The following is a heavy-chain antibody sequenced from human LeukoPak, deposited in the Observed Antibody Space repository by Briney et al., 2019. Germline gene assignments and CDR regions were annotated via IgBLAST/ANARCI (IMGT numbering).Heavy chain of an antibody. CDR1: GGSFSGYY. CDR3: ARGGYCSSTSCYMGAFDY. J-gene: IGHJ4*02. CDR2: INHSGST. Sequence: SETLSLTCAVYGGSFSGYYWSWIRQPPGKGLEWIGEINHSGSTNYNPSLKSRVTISVDTSKNQFSLKLSSVTAVDTAVYYCARGGYCSSTSCYMGAFDYWGQGILVTVSS. V-gene: IGHV4-34*01. D-gene: IGHD2-2*01.